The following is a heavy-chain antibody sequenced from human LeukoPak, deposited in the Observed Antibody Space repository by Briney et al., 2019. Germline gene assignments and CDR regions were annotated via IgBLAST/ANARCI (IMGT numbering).Heavy chain of an antibody. V-gene: IGHV3-15*01. J-gene: IGHJ4*02. CDR1: GFTFSNAW. CDR3: TRSSYTNSWFFY. D-gene: IGHD2-8*01. Sequence: GGSLRLSCAASGFTFSNAWMSWVRQAPGKGLEWVGRIKRKTDGGTIDYAAPVKGRFTMSRDDSKNILYLQMNSLKAEDTAVYYCTRSSYTNSWFFYWGQGSLVTVSS. CDR2: IKRKTDGGTI.